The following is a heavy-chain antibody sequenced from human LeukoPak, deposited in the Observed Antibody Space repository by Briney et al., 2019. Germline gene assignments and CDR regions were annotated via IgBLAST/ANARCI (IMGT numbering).Heavy chain of an antibody. CDR2: ISWNSGSI. V-gene: IGHV3-9*01. J-gene: IGHJ4*02. CDR1: GFTFDDYA. Sequence: GGSLRLSCAASGFTFDDYAMHWVRQAPGKGLEWVSGISWNSGSIGYADSVKGRFTISRDNSKNTLYLQMNSLRAEDTAVYYCAKEVGGSYYFDYWGQGTLVTVSS. CDR3: AKEVGGSYYFDY. D-gene: IGHD1-26*01.